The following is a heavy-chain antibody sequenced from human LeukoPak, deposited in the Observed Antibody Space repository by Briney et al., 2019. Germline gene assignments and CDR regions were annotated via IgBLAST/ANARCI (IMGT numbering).Heavy chain of an antibody. V-gene: IGHV4-34*01. J-gene: IGHJ4*02. Sequence: GSLRLSCAASGFTFSSYSMNWVRQPPGKGLEWIGEINHSGSTNYNPSLKSRVTISVDTSKNQFSLKLSSVTAADTAVYYCAREMRRYYSNYPYFDYWGQGTLVTVSS. CDR1: GFTFSSYS. D-gene: IGHD4-11*01. CDR3: AREMRRYYSNYPYFDY. CDR2: INHSGST.